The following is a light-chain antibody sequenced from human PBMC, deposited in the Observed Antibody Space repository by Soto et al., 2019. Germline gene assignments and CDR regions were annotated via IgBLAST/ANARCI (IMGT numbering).Light chain of an antibody. CDR2: YAS. J-gene: IGKJ5*01. CDR3: QQYNNWPPIT. V-gene: IGKV3-15*01. Sequence: EVMMTQSPATLSVSPGDTATLSSRASQSVSNNLAWYQQKPGQAPRLLIYYASTRATDVPARFSGSGSGTEFTLTISSLQSEDFALYYCQQYNNWPPITFGQGTRLEI. CDR1: QSVSNN.